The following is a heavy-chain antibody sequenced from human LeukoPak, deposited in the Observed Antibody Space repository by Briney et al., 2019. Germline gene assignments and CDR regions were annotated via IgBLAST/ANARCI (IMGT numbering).Heavy chain of an antibody. J-gene: IGHJ4*02. CDR2: IYPGDSDT. V-gene: IGHV5-51*01. D-gene: IGHD2-15*01. CDR3: AAVPYCSGGSCYPIDY. Sequence: GESLKISCKGSGYSFTSYWIGWVRQLPGEGLGWMGIIYPGDSDTRYSPSFQGQVTISADKSISTAYLQWSSLKASDTAMYYCAAVPYCSGGSCYPIDYWGQGTLVTVSS. CDR1: GYSFTSYW.